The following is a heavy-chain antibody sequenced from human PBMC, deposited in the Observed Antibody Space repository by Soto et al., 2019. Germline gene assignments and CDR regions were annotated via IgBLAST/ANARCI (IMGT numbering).Heavy chain of an antibody. CDR1: RFSLSTSGVG. CDR2: IYWDDDK. CDR3: AHRSTETDAFDI. D-gene: IGHD2-21*02. J-gene: IGHJ3*02. Sequence: QITLKESGPTLVKPTQTLTLTCTFSRFSLSTSGVGVGWIRQPPGKALEWLALIYWDDDKRYSPSLKSRLTITKDTSKNQVVLTMTNMDPVDTATYYCAHRSTETDAFDIWGQGTMVTVSS. V-gene: IGHV2-5*02.